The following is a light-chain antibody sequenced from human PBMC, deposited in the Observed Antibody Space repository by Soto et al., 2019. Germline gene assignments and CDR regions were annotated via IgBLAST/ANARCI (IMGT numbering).Light chain of an antibody. J-gene: IGKJ2*01. CDR2: GTS. V-gene: IGKV3-20*01. CDR1: QSVSSSY. CDR3: QRYGSSLYT. Sequence: EIVLTQSPGTLSLSPGERATLSCRASQSVSSSYLAWYQQKPGQAPRLLIYGTSSRATGIPDKFSGSWSGTDFTLTINRLEPEDSAVYYCQRYGSSLYTFGQGTKLEIK.